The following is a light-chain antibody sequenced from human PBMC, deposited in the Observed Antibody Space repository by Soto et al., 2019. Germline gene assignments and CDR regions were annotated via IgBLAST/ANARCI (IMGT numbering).Light chain of an antibody. V-gene: IGKV3-11*01. CDR2: DAS. Sequence: EIVLRQSPATLSLSPGERATLSCRASQSVSSYLTWYQQKPAQAPRLLIYDASNRATGIPARFSGSGSGTDFTLTISSLEPEDFAVYYCQQRSNWITFGHGTRLEIK. J-gene: IGKJ5*01. CDR3: QQRSNWIT. CDR1: QSVSSY.